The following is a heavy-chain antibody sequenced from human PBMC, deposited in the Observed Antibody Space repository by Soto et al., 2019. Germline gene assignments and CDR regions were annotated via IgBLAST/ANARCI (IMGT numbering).Heavy chain of an antibody. CDR2: MNPNSGNT. D-gene: IGHD6-6*01. CDR1: GYTFTSYD. Sequence: ASVKVSCKASGYTFTSYDINWVRQATGQGLEWMGWMNPNSGNTGYAQKFQGRVTMTRNTSISTAYMELSSLRSEDTAVYYCASGGRSIAATGLRYWGQGTLVTVSS. J-gene: IGHJ4*02. V-gene: IGHV1-8*01. CDR3: ASGGRSIAATGLRY.